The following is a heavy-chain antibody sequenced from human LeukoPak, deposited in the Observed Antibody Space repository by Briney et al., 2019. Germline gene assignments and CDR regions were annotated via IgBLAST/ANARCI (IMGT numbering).Heavy chain of an antibody. Sequence: SETLSLTCTVSGGSISSSSYYWDWIRQPPGKGLEWIGTIYYSGTTYYNPSLKSRVTISVDTSRNQFSLKLSCVTATDTAVYYCARMIGDDAFDIWGQGTMVTVSS. CDR3: ARMIGDDAFDI. CDR1: GGSISSSSYY. D-gene: IGHD3-22*01. J-gene: IGHJ3*02. CDR2: IYYSGTT. V-gene: IGHV4-39*01.